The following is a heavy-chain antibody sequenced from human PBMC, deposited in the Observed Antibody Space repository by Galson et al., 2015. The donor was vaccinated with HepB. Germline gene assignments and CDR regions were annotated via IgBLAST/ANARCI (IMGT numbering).Heavy chain of an antibody. CDR2: ISSSSSYI. Sequence: SLRLSCAASGFTFSSYSMNWVRQAPGKGLEWVSSISSSSSYIYYADSVKGRFTISRDSAKNSLYLQMNSLRAEDTAVYYCARARYCSGGSCLDAFDIWGQGTMVTVSS. D-gene: IGHD2-15*01. J-gene: IGHJ3*02. CDR3: ARARYCSGGSCLDAFDI. V-gene: IGHV3-21*01. CDR1: GFTFSSYS.